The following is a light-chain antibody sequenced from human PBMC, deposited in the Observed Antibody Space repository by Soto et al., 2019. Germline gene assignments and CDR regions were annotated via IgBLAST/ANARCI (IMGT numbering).Light chain of an antibody. CDR2: GAS. J-gene: IGKJ1*01. CDR1: ETGVIN. V-gene: IGKV3-15*01. CDR3: QQYNNWPRT. Sequence: EIVMTQSPATLSVSPGERATLSCSASETGVINLSCYQQKLGQAPRLLIYGASTRATGIPARFSGSGSGTEFTLTISSLQSEDFAVYYCQQYNNWPRTFGQGTKVDIK.